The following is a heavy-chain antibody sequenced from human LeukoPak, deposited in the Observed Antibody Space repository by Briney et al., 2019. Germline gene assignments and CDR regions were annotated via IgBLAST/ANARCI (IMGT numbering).Heavy chain of an antibody. J-gene: IGHJ4*02. CDR2: IYYSGNT. D-gene: IGHD5-12*01. Sequence: PSETLSLTCTVSGGSVSSGSYYWIWIRQPPGKGLEWIGYIYYSGNTNYNPSLKSRVTISVDTSKNQFSLKLSSVTAADTAVYYCARDSGYEGYYWGQGTLVTVSS. CDR3: ARDSGYEGYY. CDR1: GGSVSSGSYY. V-gene: IGHV4-61*01.